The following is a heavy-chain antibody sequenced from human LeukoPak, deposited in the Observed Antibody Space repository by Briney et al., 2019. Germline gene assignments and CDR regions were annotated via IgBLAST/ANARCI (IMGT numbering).Heavy chain of an antibody. CDR2: ISSNGGST. CDR3: VKDLGGSCSSTSCYDVYYYYYGMDV. V-gene: IGHV3-64D*06. J-gene: IGHJ6*02. Sequence: PGGSLRLSCSASGFTFSSYAMHWVRQAPGKGLEYVSAISSNGGSTYYADSVKGRFTISRDNSKNTLYLQMSSLRAEDTAVYYCVKDLGGSCSSTSCYDVYYYYYGMDVWGQGTTVTVSS. CDR1: GFTFSSYA. D-gene: IGHD2-2*01.